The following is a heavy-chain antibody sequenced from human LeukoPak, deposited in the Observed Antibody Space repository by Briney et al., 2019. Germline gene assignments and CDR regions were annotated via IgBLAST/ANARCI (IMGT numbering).Heavy chain of an antibody. CDR3: ARDGSLGTRSSSCLRDNWFDP. CDR2: IYSGGST. Sequence: TGGSLRLSCAASGFTVSSNYMSWVRQAPGKGLEWVSVIYSGGSTYYADSVKGRFTISRDNSKNTLYLQMNSLRAEDTAVYYCARDGSLGTRSSSCLRDNWFDPWGQGTLVTVSS. CDR1: GFTVSSNY. D-gene: IGHD6-6*01. V-gene: IGHV3-53*01. J-gene: IGHJ5*02.